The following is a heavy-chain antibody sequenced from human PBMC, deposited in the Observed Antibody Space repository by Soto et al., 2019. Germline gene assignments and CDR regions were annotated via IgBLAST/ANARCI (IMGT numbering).Heavy chain of an antibody. Sequence: PGGSLRLSCAASGFTFYSYTMAWVRQAPGKGLEWVSVIYSGGSTFYADSVRGRFTISRDNSKNTVNLQMNSLRAEDTAVYYCAKDNGRVHSSSWQEYYYYYGMDVWGQGTTVTVSS. CDR1: GFTFYSYT. J-gene: IGHJ6*02. V-gene: IGHV3-66*01. D-gene: IGHD6-13*01. CDR2: IYSGGST. CDR3: AKDNGRVHSSSWQEYYYYYGMDV.